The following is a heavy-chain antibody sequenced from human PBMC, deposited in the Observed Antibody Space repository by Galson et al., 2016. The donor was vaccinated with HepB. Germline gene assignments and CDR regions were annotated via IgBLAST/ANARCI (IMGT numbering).Heavy chain of an antibody. V-gene: IGHV1-2*04. CDR2: INPKSGGT. J-gene: IGHJ6*02. Sequence: SVKVSCKASGYTFTGYYLHWVRQAPGQGLEWMGWINPKSGGTTYAQKFQGWVTLTRDTSISIAYMEMTRLRSDDTAVYYCAREYKRGYSYGSSYYYYGMDVWGQGTTVIVSS. CDR3: AREYKRGYSYGSSYYYYGMDV. D-gene: IGHD5-18*01. CDR1: GYTFTGYY.